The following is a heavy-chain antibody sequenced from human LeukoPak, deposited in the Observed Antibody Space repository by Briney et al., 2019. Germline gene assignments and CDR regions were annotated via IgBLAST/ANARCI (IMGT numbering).Heavy chain of an antibody. CDR1: GFTFSNYA. V-gene: IGHV3-64D*09. J-gene: IGHJ3*02. D-gene: IGHD1-26*01. CDR3: VKDILGWELVFDAFDI. CDR2: ISSNGGST. Sequence: AGGSLRLSCSASGFTFSNYAMHWVRQAPGKGLEYVSAISSNGGSTYYADSVKGRFTISRDNSKNTLYLQMSSLRAEDAAVYYSVKDILGWELVFDAFDIWGQGTMVTVSS.